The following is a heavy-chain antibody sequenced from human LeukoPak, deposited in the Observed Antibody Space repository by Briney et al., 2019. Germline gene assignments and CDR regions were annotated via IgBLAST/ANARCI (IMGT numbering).Heavy chain of an antibody. V-gene: IGHV1-2*02. Sequence: ASVKVSCKASGYTFTRYYMNWVRQAPGQGLEWMGIINPSGGSTNYAQKFQGRVTMTRDTSISTAYMELSRLRSDDTAVYYCARDPYYYDINDAFDIWGQGTMVTVSS. CDR1: GYTFTRYY. D-gene: IGHD3-22*01. CDR3: ARDPYYYDINDAFDI. J-gene: IGHJ3*02. CDR2: INPSGGST.